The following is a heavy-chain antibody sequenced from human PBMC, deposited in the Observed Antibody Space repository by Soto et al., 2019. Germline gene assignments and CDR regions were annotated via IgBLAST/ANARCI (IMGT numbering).Heavy chain of an antibody. J-gene: IGHJ5*02. D-gene: IGHD6-19*01. CDR1: GGTFSSYA. CDR3: ARVWGGGSSGWYGEFDP. CDR2: IIPIFGTA. Sequence: ASVKVSCKASGGTFSSYAISWVRQAPGQGLEWMGGIIPIFGTANYAQKFQGRVTITADESTSTAYMELSSLRSEDTAVYYCARVWGGGSSGWYGEFDPWGQGTLVTVSS. V-gene: IGHV1-69*13.